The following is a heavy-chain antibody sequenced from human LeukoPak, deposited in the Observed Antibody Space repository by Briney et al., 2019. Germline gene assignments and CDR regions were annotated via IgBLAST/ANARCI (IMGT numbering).Heavy chain of an antibody. CDR1: GGSIGHYY. J-gene: IGHJ2*01. CDR3: ARLGPLVAAPGTPWYFDF. CDR2: IYNSGVT. Sequence: LETLSLTCTVTGGSIGHYYWTWLRQTPGDGLEWIGYIYNSGVTTYNPSLESRVTISVDTSKNQFSLKLTSVTAADTALYYCARLGPLVAAPGTPWYFDFWGRGTLVTVSS. V-gene: IGHV4-4*09. D-gene: IGHD6-13*01.